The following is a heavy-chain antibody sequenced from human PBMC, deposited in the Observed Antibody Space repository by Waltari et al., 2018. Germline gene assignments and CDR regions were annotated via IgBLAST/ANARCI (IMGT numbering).Heavy chain of an antibody. J-gene: IGHJ4*02. Sequence: EVQLVESGGGLIQPGGSLRLSCAASGFTVSSNYMSWVRQAPGKGLVCVSVIICGGSTNYADSVKGRFTISRDNSKNTLYLQMNSLRAEDTSVYYCARAVAGTVFDYWGQGTLVTVSS. CDR3: ARAVAGTVFDY. D-gene: IGHD6-19*01. CDR1: GFTVSSNY. CDR2: IICGGST. V-gene: IGHV3-53*01.